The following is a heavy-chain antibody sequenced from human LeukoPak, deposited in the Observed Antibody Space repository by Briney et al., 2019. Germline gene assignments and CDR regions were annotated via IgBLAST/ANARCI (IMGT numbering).Heavy chain of an antibody. D-gene: IGHD3-16*02. J-gene: IGHJ5*02. Sequence: TGGSLRLSCAASGFTFSSYWMSWVRQAPGKGLEWVANIKQDGSEKYYVDSLKGRFTISRDNAKNSLYLQMNSLRAEDTAVYYCARGYISPRMNSFDPWGQGTLVTVSS. CDR1: GFTFSSYW. V-gene: IGHV3-7*05. CDR2: IKQDGSEK. CDR3: ARGYISPRMNSFDP.